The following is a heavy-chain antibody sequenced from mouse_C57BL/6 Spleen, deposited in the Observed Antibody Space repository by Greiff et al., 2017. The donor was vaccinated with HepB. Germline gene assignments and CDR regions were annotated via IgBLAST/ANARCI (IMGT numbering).Heavy chain of an antibody. CDR3: ARGALNYYGSKRDFDY. V-gene: IGHV1-4*01. Sequence: QVHVKQSGAELARPGASVKMSCKASGYTFTSYTMHWVKQRPGQGLEWIGYINPSSGYTKYNQKFKDKATLTADKSSSTAYMQLSSLTSEDSAVYYCARGALNYYGSKRDFDYWGQGTTLTVSS. J-gene: IGHJ2*01. CDR1: GYTFTSYT. D-gene: IGHD1-1*01. CDR2: INPSSGYT.